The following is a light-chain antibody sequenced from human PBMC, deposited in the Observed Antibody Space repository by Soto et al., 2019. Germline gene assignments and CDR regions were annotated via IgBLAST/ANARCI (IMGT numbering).Light chain of an antibody. J-gene: IGLJ1*01. CDR3: SAYTTTSTLI. CDR1: SSNIGNSY. CDR2: ETD. V-gene: IGLV1-51*01. Sequence: QSVLTQPPSVSAAPGQKVTISCSGSSSNIGNSYVSWYRQLPGTAPKLLIYETDKRTTGTPERFSGSKSGTSATLGITGLQTGDEADYYCSAYTTTSTLIFGTGTKVTVL.